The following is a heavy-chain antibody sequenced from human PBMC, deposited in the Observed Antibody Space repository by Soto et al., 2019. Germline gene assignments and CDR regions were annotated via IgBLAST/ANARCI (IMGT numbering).Heavy chain of an antibody. Sequence: ASVKVSCKASGYTFTSYYMHWVRQAPGQGLEWMGIINPSGGSTSYAQKFQGRVTMTRDTSTSTVYMELSSLRSEDTAVYYCARVRGDHSGSYRNLAFDIWGQGTMVTVSS. V-gene: IGHV1-46*01. CDR3: ARVRGDHSGSYRNLAFDI. D-gene: IGHD1-26*01. CDR1: GYTFTSYY. CDR2: INPSGGST. J-gene: IGHJ3*02.